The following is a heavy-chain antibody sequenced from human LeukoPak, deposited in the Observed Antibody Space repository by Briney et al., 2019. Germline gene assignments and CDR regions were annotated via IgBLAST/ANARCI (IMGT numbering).Heavy chain of an antibody. D-gene: IGHD6-6*01. CDR1: GFTFSSYW. CDR2: INSDGSST. Sequence: GGPLRLSCAASGFTFSSYWMHWVRQAPGKGLVWVSRINSDGSSTSYADSVKGRFTISRDNAKNTLYLQMNSLRAEDTAVYYCARDWQLVPFDYWGQGTLVTVSS. CDR3: ARDWQLVPFDY. J-gene: IGHJ4*02. V-gene: IGHV3-74*01.